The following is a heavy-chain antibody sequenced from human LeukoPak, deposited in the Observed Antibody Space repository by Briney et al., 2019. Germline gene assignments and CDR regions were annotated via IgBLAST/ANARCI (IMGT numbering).Heavy chain of an antibody. Sequence: GGSLRLSCAASGFTFSSYAMSWVRQAPAKGLEWVSAISGSGGSTYYADSVKGRFTISRDNSKNTLYLQMNSLRAEDTAVYYCAKRRYDSSGSDWGQGTLVTVSS. V-gene: IGHV3-23*01. J-gene: IGHJ4*02. CDR1: GFTFSSYA. CDR3: AKRRYDSSGSD. CDR2: ISGSGGST. D-gene: IGHD3-22*01.